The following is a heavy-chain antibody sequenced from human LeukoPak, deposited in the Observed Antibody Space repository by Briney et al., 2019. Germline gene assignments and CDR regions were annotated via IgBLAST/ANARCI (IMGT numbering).Heavy chain of an antibody. D-gene: IGHD6-19*01. CDR1: GYTFTNYG. Sequence: GASVKVSCKASGYTFTNYGISWVRQAPGQGLEWTGWISVYNGNTNYPQKFQGRVTMTTDTSTRTAYMELRSLRSDDTAVYYCAREVEQWLVRGGDYWGQGTLVTVSS. J-gene: IGHJ4*02. CDR3: AREVEQWLVRGGDY. CDR2: ISVYNGNT. V-gene: IGHV1-18*01.